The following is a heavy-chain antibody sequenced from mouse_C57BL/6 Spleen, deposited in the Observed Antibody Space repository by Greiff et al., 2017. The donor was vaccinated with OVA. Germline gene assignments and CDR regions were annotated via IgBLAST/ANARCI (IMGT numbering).Heavy chain of an antibody. CDR1: GYTFTSYW. Sequence: QVQLKQPGAELVMPGASVKLSCKASGYTFTSYWMHWVKQRPGQGLEWIGEIDPSDSYTNYNQKFKGKSTLTVDKSSSTAYMQLSSLTSEDSAVYYCARSEAAWFAYWGQGTLVTVSA. CDR3: ARSEAAWFAY. CDR2: IDPSDSYT. V-gene: IGHV1-69*01. J-gene: IGHJ3*01.